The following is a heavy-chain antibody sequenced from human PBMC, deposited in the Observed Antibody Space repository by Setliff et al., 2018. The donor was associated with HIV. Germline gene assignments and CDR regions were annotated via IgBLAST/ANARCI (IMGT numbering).Heavy chain of an antibody. CDR3: ARGGAFCGRDSCYYLDY. Sequence: SETLSLTCTVSGDSIDRSNFFWTWIRQHPGKGLEWIGYIYYSGSATYNPSLKSQASISVDTSRNEFSLKLISVTAADTAVYFCARGGAFCGRDSCYYLDYWGQGNPVTVSS. V-gene: IGHV4-31*01. CDR1: GDSIDRSNFF. D-gene: IGHD2-21*02. J-gene: IGHJ4*02. CDR2: IYYSGSA.